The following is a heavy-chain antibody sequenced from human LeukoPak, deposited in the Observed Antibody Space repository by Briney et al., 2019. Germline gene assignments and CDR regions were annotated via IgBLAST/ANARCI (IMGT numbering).Heavy chain of an antibody. CDR2: MTPNSGDT. CDR1: GYTFTSYD. J-gene: IGHJ2*01. D-gene: IGHD4-23*01. CDR3: ARVPVVPPRASRIKRYFDL. Sequence: ASVKVSCKASGYTFTSYDINWVRQATGQGLEWMGWMTPNSGDTGYAQKFQGRGTMTRNTSIITAYMALTTLRSEDTGVYYCARVPVVPPRASRIKRYFDLWGRGTLVTVSS. V-gene: IGHV1-8*01.